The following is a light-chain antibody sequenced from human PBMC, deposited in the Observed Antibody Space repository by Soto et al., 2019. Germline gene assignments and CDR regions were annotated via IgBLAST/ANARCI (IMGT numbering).Light chain of an antibody. CDR2: RNN. V-gene: IGLV1-47*01. J-gene: IGLJ3*02. CDR3: AAWDDSLRGVL. Sequence: QCVLTQPPSASGTPGQRVTISCSGSSSNIESNYVYWYQQLPGTAPKLLIYRNNQRPSGVPDRFSGSKSGTSASLAISGLRSDAEADYYCAAWDDSLRGVLFGGGTKLTVL. CDR1: SSNIESNY.